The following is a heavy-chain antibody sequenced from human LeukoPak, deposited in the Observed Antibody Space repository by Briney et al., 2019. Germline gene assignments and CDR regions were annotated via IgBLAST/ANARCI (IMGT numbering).Heavy chain of an antibody. J-gene: IGHJ4*02. CDR3: ARIVGVTDYFDY. CDR1: GGSISGGSISSYY. V-gene: IGHV4-4*07. CDR2: IYTSGTT. D-gene: IGHD1-26*01. Sequence: SETLSLTCTVSGGSISGGSISSYYWSWVRQPAGKGLEWIGRIYTSGTTNYNPSLKSRVTMSVDTSKNQFSLRLNSVTAADTAVYYCARIVGVTDYFDYWGQGTLVTVSS.